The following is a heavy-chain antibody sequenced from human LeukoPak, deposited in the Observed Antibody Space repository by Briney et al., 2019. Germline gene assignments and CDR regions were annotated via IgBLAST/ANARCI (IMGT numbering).Heavy chain of an antibody. CDR2: INPSGSST. CDR3: ARGYCGGDCYSDYYNGMDV. J-gene: IGHJ6*02. Sequence: ASVKVSCKASGYTFTSYYMHWVRQAPGQGLEWMGIINPSGSSTSNAQKFQGRVTMTRDTSTSTVYMELSSLRSEDTAVYYCARGYCGGDCYSDYYNGMDVWGQGTTVTVSS. V-gene: IGHV1-46*01. CDR1: GYTFTSYY. D-gene: IGHD2-21*02.